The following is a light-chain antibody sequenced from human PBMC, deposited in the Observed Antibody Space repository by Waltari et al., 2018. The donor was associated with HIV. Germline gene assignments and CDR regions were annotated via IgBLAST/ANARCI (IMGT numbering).Light chain of an antibody. CDR3: QQYGSSPERLT. J-gene: IGKJ4*01. Sequence: EIVVTLSPGPLSLSPGERATLPCRARQGVSGNSLAWYQQKPGHAPRLLIYGASSRATGIPDRFSGSWSGTDFTLTISGLEPEDVALYYCQQYGSSPERLTFGGRTKVEIK. V-gene: IGKV3-20*01. CDR2: GAS. CDR1: QGVSGNS.